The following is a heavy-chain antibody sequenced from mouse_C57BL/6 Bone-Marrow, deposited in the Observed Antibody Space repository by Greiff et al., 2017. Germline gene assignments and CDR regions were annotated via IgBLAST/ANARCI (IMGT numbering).Heavy chain of an antibody. J-gene: IGHJ2*01. CDR1: GFNIKDDY. V-gene: IGHV14-4*01. CDR2: IDLENGDT. CDR3: TVSAFITTVVGGY. Sequence: VQLQQSGAELVRPGASVKLSCTASGFNIKDDYMHWVKQRPEQGLEWIGWIDLENGDTEYASKFQGKATITADTSSNTAYLQLSSLTSEDTAVYYCTVSAFITTVVGGYWGQGTTLTVSS. D-gene: IGHD1-1*01.